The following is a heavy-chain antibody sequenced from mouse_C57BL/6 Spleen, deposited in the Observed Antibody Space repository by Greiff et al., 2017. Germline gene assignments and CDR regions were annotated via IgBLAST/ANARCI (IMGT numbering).Heavy chain of an antibody. CDR2: IYPGSGNT. CDR3: ARDEGQLRVGGYCDY. D-gene: IGHD3-2*02. CDR1: GYTFTDYY. J-gene: IGHJ2*01. Sequence: QVQLQQSGAELVRPGASVKLSCKASGYTFTDYYINWVKQRPGQGLEWIARIYPGSGNTYYNEKFKGKATLTAEKSSSTAYMQLSSLTSEDSAVYFCARDEGQLRVGGYCDYWGQGTTLTVSS. V-gene: IGHV1-76*01.